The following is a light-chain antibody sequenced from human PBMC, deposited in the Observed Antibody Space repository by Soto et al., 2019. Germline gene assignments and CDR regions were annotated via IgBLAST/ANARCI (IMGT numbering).Light chain of an antibody. V-gene: IGLV1-47*01. CDR1: TSNIGSHY. CDR3: AAWDDSLSGVV. J-gene: IGLJ2*01. CDR2: RTN. Sequence: QSVLTQSPSAAATPGQRVTLSCSGSTSNIGSHYVYWYQQLPGTAPKLLIYRTNQRPSGVPDRFSGSKSGTSASLAISGLRSEDEADYYCAAWDDSLSGVVFGGGTQLTVL.